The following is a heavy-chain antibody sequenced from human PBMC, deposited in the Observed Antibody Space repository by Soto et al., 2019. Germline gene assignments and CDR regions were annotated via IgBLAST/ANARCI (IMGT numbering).Heavy chain of an antibody. Sequence: EVQLVESGGGLVQPGESLRLSCAASGFTVSNNYMSWVRQAPGKGLEWVSFIYRGGNTYYADSVKGRFTISRDKSKNTLYLQMNNLRVEDTAVYYCTRRPGSWGQGTLVTVSS. CDR3: TRRPGS. CDR1: GFTVSNNY. CDR2: IYRGGNT. D-gene: IGHD7-27*01. J-gene: IGHJ5*02. V-gene: IGHV3-66*01.